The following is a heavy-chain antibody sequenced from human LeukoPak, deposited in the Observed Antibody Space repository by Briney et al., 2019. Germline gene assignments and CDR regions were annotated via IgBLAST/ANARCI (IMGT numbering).Heavy chain of an antibody. J-gene: IGHJ4*02. CDR3: AKGLLVSFDY. CDR2: IRYDGSNK. Sequence: GGSLRLSCAASGFTFSSYGMHWVRQAPGKGLEWVVFIRYDGSNKYYADSVKGRFTISRDNSKNTLYLQMNSLRAEDTAVYYCAKGLLVSFDYWGQGTLVTVSS. D-gene: IGHD2-15*01. V-gene: IGHV3-30*02. CDR1: GFTFSSYG.